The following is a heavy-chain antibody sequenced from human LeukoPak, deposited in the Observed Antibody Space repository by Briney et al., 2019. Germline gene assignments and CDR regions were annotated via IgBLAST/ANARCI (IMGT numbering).Heavy chain of an antibody. CDR3: AKDLYSGVDY. D-gene: IGHD2-15*01. V-gene: IGHV3-30*18. Sequence: GGSLRLSCAASGFTFSSYGMHWVRQAPGKGLEWVAVISYDGSNKYYADSVKGRFTISRDNSKNTLYLQMNSLRAEATAVYYCAKDLYSGVDYWGQGTLVTVSS. CDR1: GFTFSSYG. J-gene: IGHJ4*02. CDR2: ISYDGSNK.